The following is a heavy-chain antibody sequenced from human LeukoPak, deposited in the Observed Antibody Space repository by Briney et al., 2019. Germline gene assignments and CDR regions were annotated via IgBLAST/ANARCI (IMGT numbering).Heavy chain of an antibody. J-gene: IGHJ4*02. D-gene: IGHD2-2*01. Sequence: ASVKVSCKASGYTFTSYGISWVRQAPGQGHEWMGWISAYNGNTNYAQKLQGRVTMTTDTSTSTAYMELRSLRSDDTAVYYCARDFGYCSSTSCPPDYWGQGTLVTVSS. CDR2: ISAYNGNT. V-gene: IGHV1-18*01. CDR3: ARDFGYCSSTSCPPDY. CDR1: GYTFTSYG.